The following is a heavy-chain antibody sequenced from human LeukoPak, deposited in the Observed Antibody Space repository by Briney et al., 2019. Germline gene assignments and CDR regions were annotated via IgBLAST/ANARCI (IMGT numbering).Heavy chain of an antibody. Sequence: SETLSLTCTVSGGSISSSSYYWAWIRQPPGKGLEWIGSIHYSGSTYYNPSLQSRVTISIDTSKNQFSLKLRFVTAADTAVYFCARARNYYDSSDYYYEGDAFDIWGQGTMVTVSS. V-gene: IGHV4-39*07. CDR3: ARARNYYDSSDYYYEGDAFDI. CDR1: GGSISSSSYY. D-gene: IGHD3-22*01. CDR2: IHYSGST. J-gene: IGHJ3*02.